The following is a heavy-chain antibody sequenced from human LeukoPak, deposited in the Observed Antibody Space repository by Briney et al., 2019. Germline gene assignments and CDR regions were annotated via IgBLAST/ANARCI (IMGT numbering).Heavy chain of an antibody. Sequence: ASVKVSCKASGYTFTSYYMHWVRQAPGQGLEWMGIINPSGGSTSYAQKFQGRVTMTRDTSTSTVYMELSSLRSEDTAVYYCARVVYCSSTSCYTTYYMDVWGKGTTVTVSS. CDR3: ARVVYCSSTSCYTTYYMDV. D-gene: IGHD2-2*02. CDR2: INPSGGST. CDR1: GYTFTSYY. J-gene: IGHJ6*03. V-gene: IGHV1-46*01.